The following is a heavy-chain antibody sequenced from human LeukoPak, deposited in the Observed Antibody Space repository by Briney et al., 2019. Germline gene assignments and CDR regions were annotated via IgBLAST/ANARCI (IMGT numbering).Heavy chain of an antibody. CDR1: DVLLSGNH. CDR3: ARRYSPRGYSYDS. D-gene: IGHD5-12*01. Sequence: SETLSLTCAVDDVLLSGNHWSWIRQSPGKGLEWIAEISHSGRTNYSPSLKSRVSISLDTSKNQFSLRLTSMTAADTAIYYCARRYSPRGYSYDSWGQGTLVTVSS. V-gene: IGHV4-34*01. CDR2: ISHSGRT. J-gene: IGHJ4*02.